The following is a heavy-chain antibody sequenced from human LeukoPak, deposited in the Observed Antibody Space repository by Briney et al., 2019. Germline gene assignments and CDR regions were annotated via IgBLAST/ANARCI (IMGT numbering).Heavy chain of an antibody. CDR2: INHSGST. CDR3: ATKVVAGHHFDY. CDR1: GGSISSGGYY. D-gene: IGHD6-19*01. V-gene: IGHV4-31*03. Sequence: PSQTLSLTCTVSGGSISSGGYYWSWIRQHPGKGLEWIGEINHSGSTNYNPPLKSRVTISVDTSKNQFSLKLSSVTAADTAVYYCATKVVAGHHFDYWGQGTLVTVSS. J-gene: IGHJ4*02.